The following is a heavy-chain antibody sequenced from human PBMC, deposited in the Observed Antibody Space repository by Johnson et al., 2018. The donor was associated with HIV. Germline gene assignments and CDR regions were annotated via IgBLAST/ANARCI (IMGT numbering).Heavy chain of an antibody. J-gene: IGHJ3*02. D-gene: IGHD3-22*01. CDR3: ASDLTRITMIVVVPQAFDI. Sequence: VQLVESGGGVVQPGRSLRLSCAASGFTFSSYAMHWVRQAPGKGLEWVAVISYDGSNKYYADSVKGRFTISRDNSKNTLYLQMNSLRAEDTAVYYCASDLTRITMIVVVPQAFDIWGQGTMVTVSS. V-gene: IGHV3-30-3*01. CDR2: ISYDGSNK. CDR1: GFTFSSYA.